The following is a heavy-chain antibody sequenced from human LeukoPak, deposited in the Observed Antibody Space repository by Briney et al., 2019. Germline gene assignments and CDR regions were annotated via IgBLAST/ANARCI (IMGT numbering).Heavy chain of an antibody. CDR1: GYTFTGYY. V-gene: IGHV1-2*02. D-gene: IGHD3-22*01. J-gene: IGHJ5*02. Sequence: VASVKVSCKASGYTFTGYYMHWVRQAPGQGLEWMGWINPNSGGTNYAQKFQGRVTMTRDTSISTAYMELSRLRSDDTAVYYCARGGRDYYDSSGPKNWFDPWGQGTLVTVSS. CDR2: INPNSGGT. CDR3: ARGGRDYYDSSGPKNWFDP.